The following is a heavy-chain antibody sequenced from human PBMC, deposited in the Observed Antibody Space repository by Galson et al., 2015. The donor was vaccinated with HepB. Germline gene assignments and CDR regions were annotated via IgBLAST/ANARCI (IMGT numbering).Heavy chain of an antibody. D-gene: IGHD2-15*01. Sequence: SLRLSCAASGFTVSDNYMSWVRQAPGKGLEWVSVFYSGDTTYYADSVKGRFTISRDNSKNTLYLQMNSLRAEDTAVYYCARGIVVVVAATGYLDYWGQGTLVTVSS. CDR1: GFTVSDNY. V-gene: IGHV3-53*05. J-gene: IGHJ4*02. CDR3: ARGIVVVVAATGYLDY. CDR2: FYSGDTT.